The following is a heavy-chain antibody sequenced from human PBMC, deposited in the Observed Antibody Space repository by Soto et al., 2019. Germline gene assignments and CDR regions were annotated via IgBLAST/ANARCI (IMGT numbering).Heavy chain of an antibody. D-gene: IGHD3-16*01. CDR3: ARHGASVDFDY. J-gene: IGHJ4*02. CDR2: IYYSGST. V-gene: IGHV4-59*08. CDR1: GGSISSYY. Sequence: LEILSLTCTVSGGSISSYYWSWIRQPPGKGLEWIGYIYYSGSTNYNPSLKSRVTISVDTSKNQFSLKLSSVTAADTAVYYCARHGASVDFDYWGQGTLVTVSS.